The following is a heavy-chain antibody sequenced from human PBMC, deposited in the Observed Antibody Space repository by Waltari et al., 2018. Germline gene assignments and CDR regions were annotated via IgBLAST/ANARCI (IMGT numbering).Heavy chain of an antibody. J-gene: IGHJ4*02. Sequence: QVQLLQSGAEVKKPGASVNISCKASGYTFTGYFLHWVRQAPGQRREYLGWINRRTRDTNFVQKILDRGTVTRDTSISTAYMEVTRLTSDETAIYYCARITTRPKDYWGQGTLVTVS. CDR1: GYTFTGYF. V-gene: IGHV1-2*02. CDR2: INRRTRDT. D-gene: IGHD1-1*01. CDR3: ARITTRPKDY.